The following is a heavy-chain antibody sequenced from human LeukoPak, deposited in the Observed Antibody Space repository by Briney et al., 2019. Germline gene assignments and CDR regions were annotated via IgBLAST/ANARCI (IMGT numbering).Heavy chain of an antibody. D-gene: IGHD6-13*01. J-gene: IGHJ5*02. Sequence: GGSLRLSCAASGFTFSNAWMSWVRQAPGKGLEWVSYISSSGSTIYYADTVKGRFTISRDNAKNSLYLQMNSLRAEDTAVYYCASSATPSSSWYFRVFNWFDPWGQGTLVTVSS. V-gene: IGHV3-11*04. CDR1: GFTFSNAW. CDR3: ASSATPSSSWYFRVFNWFDP. CDR2: ISSSGSTI.